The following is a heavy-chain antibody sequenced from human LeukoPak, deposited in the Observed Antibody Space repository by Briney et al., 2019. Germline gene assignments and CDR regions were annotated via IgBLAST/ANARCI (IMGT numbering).Heavy chain of an antibody. CDR1: GGSFSGYY. CDR2: INHSGST. D-gene: IGHD2-2*01. CDR3: AGVCSSTSYPLYYYYYYGMDV. J-gene: IGHJ6*02. Sequence: PSETLSLTCAVYGGSFSGYYWSWIRQPPGKGLEWIGEINHSGSTNYNPSLKSRVTISVDTSKNQFSLKLSSVTAADTAVYYCAGVCSSTSYPLYYYYYYGMDVWGQGTTVTVSS. V-gene: IGHV4-34*01.